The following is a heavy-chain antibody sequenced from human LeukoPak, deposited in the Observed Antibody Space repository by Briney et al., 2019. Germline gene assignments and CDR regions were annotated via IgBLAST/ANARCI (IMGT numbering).Heavy chain of an antibody. CDR2: IRYDGSNK. Sequence: GGSLRLSCAASGFTFSSYGMHWVRQAPGKGLEWVAFIRYDGSNKYYADSVKGRFTISRDNSKGTLSLQMNSLRAEDTAIYYCATYRQVLLPFESWGQGTLVTVSS. V-gene: IGHV3-30*02. J-gene: IGHJ4*02. D-gene: IGHD2-8*02. CDR1: GFTFSSYG. CDR3: ATYRQVLLPFES.